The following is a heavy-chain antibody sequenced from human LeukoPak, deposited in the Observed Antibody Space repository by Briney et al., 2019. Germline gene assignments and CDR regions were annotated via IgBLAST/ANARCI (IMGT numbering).Heavy chain of an antibody. Sequence: PSETLSPTCAVHGGSFSGYYWSWIRQPPGKGLEWIGEINHSGSTNYNPSLKSRVTISVDTSKNQFSLKLTSVTPADTAVYYCARTAKYYYGSETYYFFDYWGQGTLVTVSS. J-gene: IGHJ4*02. D-gene: IGHD3-10*01. CDR3: ARTAKYYYGSETYYFFDY. V-gene: IGHV4-34*01. CDR2: INHSGST. CDR1: GGSFSGYY.